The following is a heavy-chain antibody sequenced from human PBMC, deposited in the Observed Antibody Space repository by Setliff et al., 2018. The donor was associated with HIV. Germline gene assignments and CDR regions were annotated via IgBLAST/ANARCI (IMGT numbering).Heavy chain of an antibody. J-gene: IGHJ4*02. D-gene: IGHD3-9*01. Sequence: PSETLSLTCTVSGGSISGYQWSWIRQPPGKGLEWIGYIYTSGSSNYNPSLKSRVTISGDTSKRQFSLKMSSVTAADTAVYYCARGEPVDILTGYFDYWGQGTLVTVSS. CDR3: ARGEPVDILTGYFDY. CDR1: GGSISGYQ. V-gene: IGHV4-4*08. CDR2: IYTSGSS.